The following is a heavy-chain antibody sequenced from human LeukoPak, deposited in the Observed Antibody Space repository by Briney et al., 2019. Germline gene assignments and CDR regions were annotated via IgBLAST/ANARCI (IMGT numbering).Heavy chain of an antibody. V-gene: IGHV1-46*01. CDR1: GYTFTSYY. Sequence: AASVKVSCKASGYTFTSYYMHWVRQAPGQGLEWMGIINPSGGSTSYAQKFQGRVTMTRDTSTSTVYMELSSLRSEDTAVYYCARDRDDGESDYYGSGSLPAYWGQGTLVTVSS. CDR3: ARDRDDGESDYYGSGSLPAY. D-gene: IGHD3-10*01. CDR2: INPSGGST. J-gene: IGHJ4*02.